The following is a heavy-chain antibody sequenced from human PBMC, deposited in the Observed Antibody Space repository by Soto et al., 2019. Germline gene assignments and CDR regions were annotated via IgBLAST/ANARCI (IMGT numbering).Heavy chain of an antibody. V-gene: IGHV3-66*01. CDR2: IYSAGTT. CDR1: GFTFISNY. Sequence: GGSLRLSCAASGFTFISNYMMWVRQAPGKGLEWVSLIYSAGTTYYADSVKGRFSSSRDNSKNMLYRQMDSLRAEDTAVYYCATSGSKPRFDFWGQGTLVTVSS. D-gene: IGHD1-26*01. CDR3: ATSGSKPRFDF. J-gene: IGHJ4*02.